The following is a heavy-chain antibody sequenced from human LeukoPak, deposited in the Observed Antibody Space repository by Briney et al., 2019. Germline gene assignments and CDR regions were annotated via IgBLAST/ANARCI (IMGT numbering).Heavy chain of an antibody. J-gene: IGHJ6*02. Sequence: SGRSLRLSCAATGFTFNRRGMHWVRQAPGKGLEWVAVITNDGSRQYYTDSVKGRFTVSRDNSKNTLSLQMNSLRAEDTAVYYCVKSSGTNDYGMDAWGQGTTVTVPS. CDR3: VKSSGTNDYGMDA. D-gene: IGHD3-10*01. V-gene: IGHV3-30*18. CDR2: ITNDGSRQ. CDR1: GFTFNRRG.